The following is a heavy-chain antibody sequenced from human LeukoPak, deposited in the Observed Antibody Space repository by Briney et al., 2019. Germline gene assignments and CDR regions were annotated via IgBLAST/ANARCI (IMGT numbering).Heavy chain of an antibody. Sequence: SQTLSLTCTVSGGSISRSRYYWGWIPQPPGKWLEWIGSIYYSGSTYYNPSLKSQVTISVDTSKNQFSLKLTSVTAADTAVYFCARHADGAAFGYWGQGTLVTVSS. CDR2: IYYSGST. D-gene: IGHD2-15*01. V-gene: IGHV4-39*01. J-gene: IGHJ4*02. CDR3: ARHADGAAFGY. CDR1: GGSISRSRYY.